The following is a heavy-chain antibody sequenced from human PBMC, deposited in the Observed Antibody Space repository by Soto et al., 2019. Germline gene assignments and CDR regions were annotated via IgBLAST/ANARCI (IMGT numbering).Heavy chain of an antibody. CDR2: IYYSGST. Sequence: SETLSLTCTVSGGSISSGDYYWSWIRQPPGKGLEWIGYIYYSGSTYYNPSLKSRVTIPVDTSKNQFSLKLSSVTAADTAVYYCARAAYYDILTGYYNSGWYYFDYWGQGTLVTVSS. J-gene: IGHJ4*02. V-gene: IGHV4-30-4*01. CDR1: GGSISSGDYY. CDR3: ARAAYYDILTGYYNSGWYYFDY. D-gene: IGHD3-9*01.